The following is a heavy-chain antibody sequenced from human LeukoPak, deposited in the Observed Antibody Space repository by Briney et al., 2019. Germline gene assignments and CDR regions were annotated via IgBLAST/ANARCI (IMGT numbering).Heavy chain of an antibody. D-gene: IGHD5-12*01. V-gene: IGHV3-66*01. CDR1: GFTVVINH. J-gene: IGHJ1*01. Sequence: GGSLRLSCAASGFTVVINHMSWVRQAPGKGLEWVSVIYSGGSTYYADSVKGRFTISRDNSKNTLYLQMNSLRAEDTAVYYCARDLMGYDSAFQHWGQGTLVTVSS. CDR2: IYSGGST. CDR3: ARDLMGYDSAFQH.